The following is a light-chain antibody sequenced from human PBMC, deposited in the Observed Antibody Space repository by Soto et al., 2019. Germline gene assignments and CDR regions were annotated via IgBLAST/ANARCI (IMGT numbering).Light chain of an antibody. Sequence: EIVLTQSPGTLSLSPGERATLSCRASQSVGSNYLAWYQQKTGQAPRVLIFAASSRATGIPDRFSGSGSGSDFTLTISRLEPEDFAVYYCQQYGTSPWTFGQGTKVEIK. V-gene: IGKV3-20*01. CDR2: AAS. CDR1: QSVGSNY. J-gene: IGKJ1*01. CDR3: QQYGTSPWT.